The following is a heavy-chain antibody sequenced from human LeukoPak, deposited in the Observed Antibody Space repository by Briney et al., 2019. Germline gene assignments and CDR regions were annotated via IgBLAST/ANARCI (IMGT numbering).Heavy chain of an antibody. D-gene: IGHD2-21*01. J-gene: IGHJ3*02. CDR3: ARERQDTVLHSGAFDI. V-gene: IGHV3-30-3*01. Sequence: PGRCLRLSCAASGFTLSVFFMHWVRQAPGKGRECVVDIASDGSHTFYAEPVKGRFTISRDNSKNTLYLQMNSLRAEDTAVYFCARERQDTVLHSGAFDIWGQGTMVTVSS. CDR2: IASDGSHT. CDR1: GFTLSVFF.